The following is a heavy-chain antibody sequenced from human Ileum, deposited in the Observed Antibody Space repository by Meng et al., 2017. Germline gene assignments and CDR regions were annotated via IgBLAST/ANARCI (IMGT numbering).Heavy chain of an antibody. CDR1: GVTISGNW. CDR2: INSDGSTI. CDR3: ANFRKTVTDLDY. J-gene: IGHJ4*02. D-gene: IGHD2-21*02. V-gene: IGHV3-74*01. Sequence: GESLKISCVVSGVTISGNWMHWVRQAPGKGLMWVSRINSDGSTISYADSVKGRFTISRDNAKNTLYLHMNSLRAEDTAVYYCANFRKTVTDLDYWGQGTLVTVSS.